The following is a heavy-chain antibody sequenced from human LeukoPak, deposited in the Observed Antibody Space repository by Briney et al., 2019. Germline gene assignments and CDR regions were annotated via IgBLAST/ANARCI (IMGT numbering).Heavy chain of an antibody. CDR1: GFTFNTYW. J-gene: IGHJ4*02. Sequence: GGSLRLSCAASGFTFNTYWMSWVRQAPGKGLEWLATINQDGSEKFYVDSVKGRFTISRDNSKNYLYLQMNSLRAEDTAVYYCTTFYTRLTDYWGQGTLVTVSS. CDR3: TTFYTRLTDY. V-gene: IGHV3-7*05. CDR2: INQDGSEK. D-gene: IGHD2/OR15-2a*01.